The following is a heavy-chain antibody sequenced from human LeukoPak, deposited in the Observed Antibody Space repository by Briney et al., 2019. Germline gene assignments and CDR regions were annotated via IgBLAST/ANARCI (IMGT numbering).Heavy chain of an antibody. D-gene: IGHD1-26*01. CDR1: GFTVSSNY. CDR2: ISGSGGST. V-gene: IGHV3-23*01. CDR3: AKTYRGSSNWFDP. Sequence: PGGSLRLSCAASGFTVSSNYMSWVRQAPGKGLEWVSAISGSGGSTYYADSVKGRFTISRDNSKNTLYLQMNSLRAEDTAVYYCAKTYRGSSNWFDPWGQGTLVTVSS. J-gene: IGHJ5*02.